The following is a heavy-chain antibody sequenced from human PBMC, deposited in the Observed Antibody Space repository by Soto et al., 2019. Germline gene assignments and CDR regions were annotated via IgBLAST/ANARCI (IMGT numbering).Heavy chain of an antibody. CDR3: ASEAGGYYYYFDY. J-gene: IGHJ4*02. V-gene: IGHV4-30-4*01. CDR2: IYYSGST. CDR1: GGSISSGDYY. D-gene: IGHD3-3*01. Sequence: SETLSLTCTVSGGSISSGDYYWSWIRQPPGKGLEWIGYIYYSGSTYYNPSLKSRVTISVDTSKNQFSLKLSSVTAADTAVYYCASEAGGYYYYFDYWGQGTLVTVSS.